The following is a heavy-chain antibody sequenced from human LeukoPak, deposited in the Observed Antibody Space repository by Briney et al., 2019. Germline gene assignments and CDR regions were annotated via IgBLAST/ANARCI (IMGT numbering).Heavy chain of an antibody. D-gene: IGHD3-22*01. J-gene: IGHJ4*02. CDR3: ARGYYYDSSGFTDY. CDR1: GFTFSSYW. V-gene: IGHV3-74*01. Sequence: PGGSLRLSCAASGFTFSSYWMYWVRQAPGKGLVWVSRISTDGTSTSYADSVKGRFTISRDNAKNSLYLQMNSLRAEDTAVYYCARGYYYDSSGFTDYWGQGTLVTVSS. CDR2: ISTDGTST.